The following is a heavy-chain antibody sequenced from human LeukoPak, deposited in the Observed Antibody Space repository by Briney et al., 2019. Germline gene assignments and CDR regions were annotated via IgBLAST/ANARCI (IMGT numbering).Heavy chain of an antibody. Sequence: SETLSLTCTVSGVSISNYYWSWIRQPPGKGLEWIGYMYYSGSTNYNPSLKSRVTISVDTSMNQFSLKLNSVTAADTAVYYCARVSSSGWHFDYWGQGTLVTVSS. CDR3: ARVSSSGWHFDY. V-gene: IGHV4-59*01. D-gene: IGHD6-19*01. J-gene: IGHJ4*02. CDR2: MYYSGST. CDR1: GVSISNYY.